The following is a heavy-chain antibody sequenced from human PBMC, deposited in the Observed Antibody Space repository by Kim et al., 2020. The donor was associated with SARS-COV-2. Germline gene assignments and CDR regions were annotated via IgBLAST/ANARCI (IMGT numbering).Heavy chain of an antibody. CDR3: ARDSSSSHCDY. J-gene: IGHJ4*02. CDR2: N. V-gene: IGHV6-1*01. D-gene: IGHD6-6*01. Sequence: NDYSVSVKSRITINPDTSKNQFSLQLNSVTPEDTAVYYCARDSSSSHCDYWGQGTLVTVSS.